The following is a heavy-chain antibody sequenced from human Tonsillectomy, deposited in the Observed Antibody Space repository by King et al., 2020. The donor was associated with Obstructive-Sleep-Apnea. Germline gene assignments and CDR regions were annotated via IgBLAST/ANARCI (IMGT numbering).Heavy chain of an antibody. CDR3: ATGYCSSTSCSAVFSGY. J-gene: IGHJ4*02. D-gene: IGHD2-2*01. CDR1: GYSFTSYW. Sequence: LQLVQSGAEVKKPGESLRISCKGSGYSFTSYWISWVRQMPGKGLEWMGRIDPSDSYTNYSPSFQGHVTISADKSISTAYLQWSSLKASDTAMYYCATGYCSSTSCSAVFSGYWGQGTLVTVSS. CDR2: IDPSDSYT. V-gene: IGHV5-10-1*01.